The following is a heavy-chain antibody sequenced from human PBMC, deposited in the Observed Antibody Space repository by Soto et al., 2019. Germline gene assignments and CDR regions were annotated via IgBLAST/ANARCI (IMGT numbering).Heavy chain of an antibody. CDR1: GYTFTSYD. V-gene: IGHV1-8*01. CDR2: MNPNSSNT. J-gene: IGHJ6*02. Sequence: QVQLVQSGAEVKKPGASVKVSCKASGYTFTSYDINWVRQATGQGLEWMGWMNPNSSNTGYAQKFQGRVTMTRNTSISTAYMELSSLRSEDTAVYYCARGPLNYYGSGSYYNPLYYYYGMDVWGQGTTVTVSS. D-gene: IGHD3-10*01. CDR3: ARGPLNYYGSGSYYNPLYYYYGMDV.